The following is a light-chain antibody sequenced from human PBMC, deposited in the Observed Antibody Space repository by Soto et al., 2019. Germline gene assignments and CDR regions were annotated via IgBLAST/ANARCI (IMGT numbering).Light chain of an antibody. V-gene: IGKV3-20*01. CDR1: QSVSSSY. CDR3: LQYGSSPRT. J-gene: IGKJ1*01. Sequence: ENVLTQSPGTLSLSPGERATLSCRASQSVSSSYLAWYQQRPGQAPRLLIDGASSRATGIPDRFSGSGSGTDFTLTISRLEPEDFAVYYCLQYGSSPRTCGQGTRVESK. CDR2: GAS.